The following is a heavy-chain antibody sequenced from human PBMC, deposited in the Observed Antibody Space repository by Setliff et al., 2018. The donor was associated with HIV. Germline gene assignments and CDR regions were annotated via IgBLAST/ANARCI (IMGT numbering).Heavy chain of an antibody. CDR1: SGSISNSGYY. J-gene: IGHJ4*02. CDR2: IYPSGNS. V-gene: IGHV4-31*03. Sequence: PSETLSLTCTVSSGSISNSGYYWSWLRQHSGKGPEWIGYIYPSGNSYFNPSLQSRVTMSIDTSQNQFSLHLTSVTAADTAMYFCARGISGEYYFDYWGQGFLVTVS. D-gene: IGHD2-15*01. CDR3: ARGISGEYYFDY.